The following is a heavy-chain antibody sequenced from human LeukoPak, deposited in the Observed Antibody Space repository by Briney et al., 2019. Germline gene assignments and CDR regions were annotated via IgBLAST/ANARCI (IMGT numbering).Heavy chain of an antibody. J-gene: IGHJ6*04. CDR3: ARGHYYGMDV. V-gene: IGHV3-21*01. CDR1: GFTFSSYA. Sequence: GGSLRLSCAASGFTFSSYAMSWVRQAPGKGLEWVSSISSSSNYVYYADSVKGRFTISRDNAENSLYLQMNSLRAEDTAVYYCARGHYYGMDVWGKGTTVTISS. CDR2: ISSSSNYV.